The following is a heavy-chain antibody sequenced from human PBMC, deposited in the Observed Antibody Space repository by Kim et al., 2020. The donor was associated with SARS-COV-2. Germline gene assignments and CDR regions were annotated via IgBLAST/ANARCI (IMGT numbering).Heavy chain of an antibody. J-gene: IGHJ6*01. CDR3: ARGLSDIMFGYSKKYYYG. Sequence: SETLSLTCAAYGGSFSSNYWSWIRQSPGKGLEWIGDINPSGSTNYNPSLTSRVTISVDTSKNQFSLRLTSVTAADTAVYYCARGLSDIMFGYSKKYYYG. D-gene: IGHD2-21*01. V-gene: IGHV4-34*01. CDR2: INPSGST. CDR1: GGSFSSNY.